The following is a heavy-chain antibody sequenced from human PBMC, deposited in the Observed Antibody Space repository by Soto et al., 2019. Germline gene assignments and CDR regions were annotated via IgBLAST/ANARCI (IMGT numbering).Heavy chain of an antibody. CDR2: IYSGGAT. CDR3: AGPAPYGDIPLDL. J-gene: IGHJ4*02. V-gene: IGHV4-39*01. CDR1: GGSISGSISY. Sequence: QLQLQESGPRLVKPSETLSLTCTVSGGSISGSISYWGWIRQPPEKGLEWIGSIYSGGATSYSPSLKTRVNPSVDTSTNQSSLSLTSATAADTAGYFCAGPAPYGDIPLDLWGQGALVTVSS. D-gene: IGHD4-17*01.